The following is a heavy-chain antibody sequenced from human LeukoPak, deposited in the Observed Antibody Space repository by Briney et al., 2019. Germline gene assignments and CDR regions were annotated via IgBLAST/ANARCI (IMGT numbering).Heavy chain of an antibody. Sequence: SGTLSLTCTVSGDSINSLDLWSWVRQPPGKGLEWIGEMYLSGTTHSNPSVKSRVTISIDKSKNQFFLNLSSVTAADTAVYYCAGLVGRYSSGLYYYYFDYWGQGTLSPSPQ. J-gene: IGHJ4*02. CDR3: AGLVGRYSSGLYYYYFDY. V-gene: IGHV4-4*02. CDR1: GDSINSLDL. D-gene: IGHD3-22*01. CDR2: MYLSGTT.